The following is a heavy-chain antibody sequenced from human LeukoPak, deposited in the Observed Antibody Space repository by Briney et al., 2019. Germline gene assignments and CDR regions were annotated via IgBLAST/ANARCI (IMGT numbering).Heavy chain of an antibody. CDR3: ARDGETYYYDSSGYPYYLAY. CDR1: GYTFASYY. Sequence: ASVKVSCEASGYTFASYYMHWVRQAPGQGLEWMGMINPSGGDAIYAQRFQDRVTMTRDMSTTTVYMDLSSLRSEDTAVYYCARDGETYYYDSSGYPYYLAYWGQGTLVTVSS. V-gene: IGHV1-46*01. J-gene: IGHJ4*02. CDR2: INPSGGDA. D-gene: IGHD3-22*01.